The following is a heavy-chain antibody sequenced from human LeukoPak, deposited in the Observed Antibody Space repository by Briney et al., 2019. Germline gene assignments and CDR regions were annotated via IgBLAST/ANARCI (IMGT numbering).Heavy chain of an antibody. CDR3: TNQYFDF. Sequence: GGSLRLSCAASGFTFSNAWLNWVRPAPGKGLEWVGRIRSKADGGTTDYAAPVKGRFTILRDDSKNTLYLQLNSLTTEDTALYYCTNQYFDFWGQGTLVTVSS. V-gene: IGHV3-15*01. CDR2: IRSKADGGTT. CDR1: GFTFSNAW. J-gene: IGHJ4*02.